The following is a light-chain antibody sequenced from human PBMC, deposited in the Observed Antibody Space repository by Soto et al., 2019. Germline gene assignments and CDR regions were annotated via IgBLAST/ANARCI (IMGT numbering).Light chain of an antibody. CDR2: AAY. CDR1: QSISGY. CDR3: QQRYYMPST. V-gene: IGKV1-39*01. Sequence: DVDISLTPSSLSASVGDRVTITCRASQSISGYLSWYQQKPGKAPKLLIYAAYTLQSGVPSRFSGSGSGAEFTLTISSLQPEDGTPYYCQQRYYMPSTFGQGTKVDIK. J-gene: IGKJ1*01.